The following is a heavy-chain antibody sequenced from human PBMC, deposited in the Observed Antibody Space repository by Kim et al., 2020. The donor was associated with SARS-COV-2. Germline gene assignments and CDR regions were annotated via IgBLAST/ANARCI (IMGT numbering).Heavy chain of an antibody. CDR3: ARDLGEVGYSSGSYYESYGDAFDI. D-gene: IGHD1-26*01. CDR2: INWNGGST. Sequence: GGSLRLSCAASGFTFDDYGMSWVRQAPGKGLEWVSGINWNGGSTGYADSVKGRFTISRDNAKNSLYLQMNSLRAEDTALYHCARDLGEVGYSSGSYYESYGDAFDIWGQGTMVTVSS. J-gene: IGHJ3*02. CDR1: GFTFDDYG. V-gene: IGHV3-20*01.